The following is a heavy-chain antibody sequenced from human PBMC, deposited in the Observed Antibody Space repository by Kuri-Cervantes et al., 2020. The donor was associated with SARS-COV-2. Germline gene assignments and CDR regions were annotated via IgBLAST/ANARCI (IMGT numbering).Heavy chain of an antibody. V-gene: IGHV1-18*01. CDR3: AGNPSPREIVVVIFDY. J-gene: IGHJ4*02. D-gene: IGHD3-22*01. Sequence: ASVKVSCKASGYTFTSYGISWVRQAPGQGLEWMGWISAYNGNTNYAQKLQGRVTMTTDTSTSTAYMELRSLRSDDTAVYYCAGNPSPREIVVVIFDYWGQGTLVTVSS. CDR2: ISAYNGNT. CDR1: GYTFTSYG.